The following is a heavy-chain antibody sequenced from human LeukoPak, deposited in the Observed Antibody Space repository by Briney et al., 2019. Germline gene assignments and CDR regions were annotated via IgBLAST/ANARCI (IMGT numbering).Heavy chain of an antibody. CDR2: INHSGST. Sequence: SETLSLTSAVYGGSFSGYYWSWIRQPPGKGLEWIGEINHSGSTNYNPSLKSRVTISVDTSKNQFSLKLSSVTAADTAVYYCARGGVGYYYDSSGYRAGYFQHWGQGTLVTVSS. CDR1: GGSFSGYY. CDR3: ARGGVGYYYDSSGYRAGYFQH. J-gene: IGHJ1*01. D-gene: IGHD3-22*01. V-gene: IGHV4-34*01.